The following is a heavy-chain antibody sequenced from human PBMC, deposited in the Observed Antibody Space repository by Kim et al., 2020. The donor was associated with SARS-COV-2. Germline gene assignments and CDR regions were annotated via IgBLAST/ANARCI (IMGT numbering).Heavy chain of an antibody. CDR2: ITNSGRNT. J-gene: IGHJ4*02. D-gene: IGHD1-26*01. Sequence: GGSLRLTCAASGFNFYSYAMTWVRQAPGKGLEWVSSITNSGRNTHYADSVKGRFTISRDNSANMVYLQITSLRPEDTALYYCAVLSGRDFDSWGQGTLVIVSS. V-gene: IGHV3-23*01. CDR3: AVLSGRDFDS. CDR1: GFNFYSYA.